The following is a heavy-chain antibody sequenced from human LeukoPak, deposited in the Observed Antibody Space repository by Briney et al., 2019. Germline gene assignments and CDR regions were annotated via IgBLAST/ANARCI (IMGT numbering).Heavy chain of an antibody. V-gene: IGHV3-11*01. CDR2: ISSSSSTI. CDR3: AREFGELSYYFDY. D-gene: IGHD3-10*01. CDR1: GFTFSDYY. Sequence: GGSLRLSCAASGFTFSDYYMTWIRQAPGKGLEWVSYISSSSSTIYHADSVKGRFTISRDNAKNSLYLQMNSLRAEDTAVYYCAREFGELSYYFDYWGQGTLVTVSS. J-gene: IGHJ4*02.